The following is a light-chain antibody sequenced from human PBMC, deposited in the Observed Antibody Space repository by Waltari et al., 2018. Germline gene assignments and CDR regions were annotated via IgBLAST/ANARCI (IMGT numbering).Light chain of an antibody. J-gene: IGKJ5*01. CDR3: QQYGSSPPIT. V-gene: IGKV3-20*01. Sequence: VFPQSPGNLAFCPGARATHPCWAGQSVSSRYLAWYQQKPGQSPRRLIYGASSRATGSPARFSGSGSGTDFTHTISRLEPEDFAVYYCQQYGSSPPITFGQGTRLEIK. CDR2: GAS. CDR1: QSVSSRY.